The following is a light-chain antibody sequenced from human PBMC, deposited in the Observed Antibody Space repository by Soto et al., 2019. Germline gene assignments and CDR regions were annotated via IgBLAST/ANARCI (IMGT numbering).Light chain of an antibody. CDR3: QQSYSTPIT. J-gene: IGKJ5*01. V-gene: IGKV1-39*01. CDR1: QDSSDH. Sequence: DIQMTQSPSSLSASVGDRVTITCQASQDSSDHLNWYQQKPGKAPNLLIYAASSLQSGVPSRFSGSGSGTDFTLTINSLHPEDFATYYCQQSYSTPITFGQGTRLEIK. CDR2: AAS.